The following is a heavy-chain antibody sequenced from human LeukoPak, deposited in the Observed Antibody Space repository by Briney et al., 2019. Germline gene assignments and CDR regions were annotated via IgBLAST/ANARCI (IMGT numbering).Heavy chain of an antibody. V-gene: IGHV3-7*01. J-gene: IGHJ4*02. CDR3: AGDHWSTSRDY. CDR2: IKEDGSEK. D-gene: IGHD2-8*02. CDR1: GFTFSSYW. Sequence: GGSLRLSCAASGFTFSSYWMSWVRQAPGRGLEWVANIKEDGSEKYYVDSVKGRFTISRDNAKNSLYLQMNSLRAEDTAVYYCAGDHWSTSRDYWGQGTLVTVSS.